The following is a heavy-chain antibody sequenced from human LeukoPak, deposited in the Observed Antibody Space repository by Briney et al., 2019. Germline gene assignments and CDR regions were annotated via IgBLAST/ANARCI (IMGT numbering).Heavy chain of an antibody. Sequence: GGSLRLSCAASGFTFSKAWMIWVRQAPGKGLEWVVRIKTKSEGGTIDYAAPVKGRFTISRDDSKNTLYLQMNSLKTEDTAVYYCTSSGSRWDYFDYWGQGILATVSS. CDR3: TSSGSRWDYFDY. J-gene: IGHJ4*02. CDR1: GFTFSKAW. CDR2: IKTKSEGGTI. V-gene: IGHV3-15*05. D-gene: IGHD4-23*01.